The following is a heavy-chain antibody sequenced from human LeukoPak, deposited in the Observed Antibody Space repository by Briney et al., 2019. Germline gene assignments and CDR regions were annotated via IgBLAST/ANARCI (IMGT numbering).Heavy chain of an antibody. J-gene: IGHJ3*01. Sequence: GGSLRLSCAASGFTFDDYAMHWVRQAPGKGLEWVSGISWNSGSIGYADSVKGRFTISRDNAKNSLYLQMNSLRAEDMALYYCAKADSNDDAFDVWGQGTMVTVSS. CDR2: ISWNSGSI. D-gene: IGHD3-22*01. V-gene: IGHV3-9*03. CDR1: GFTFDDYA. CDR3: AKADSNDDAFDV.